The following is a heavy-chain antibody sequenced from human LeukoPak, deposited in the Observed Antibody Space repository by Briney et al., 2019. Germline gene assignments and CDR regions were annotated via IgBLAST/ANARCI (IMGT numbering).Heavy chain of an antibody. J-gene: IGHJ2*01. CDR2: IIPILGIA. CDR1: GGTFSSYT. V-gene: IGHV1-69*02. Sequence: SVKVSCKASGGTFSSYTISWVRQAPGQGLEWMGRIIPILGIANYAQKFQGRVTITADKSTSTAYMELSSLRSEDTAVYYCARSPTWNAWYFDPWGRGTLVTVSS. CDR3: ARSPTWNAWYFDP. D-gene: IGHD1-1*01.